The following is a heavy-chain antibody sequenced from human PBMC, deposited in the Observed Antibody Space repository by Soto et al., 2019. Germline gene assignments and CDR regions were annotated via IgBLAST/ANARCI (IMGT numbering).Heavy chain of an antibody. CDR1: GYTFTGYY. J-gene: IGHJ5*02. CDR2: INPNSGGT. V-gene: IGHV1-2*04. Sequence: ASVKVSCKASGYTFTGYYMHWVRQAPGQGLEWMGWINPNSGGTNYAQKFQGWVTMTRDTSISTAYMELSRLRSDDTAVYYCAREFGNGDYLNWFDPWGQGTLVTVSS. CDR3: AREFGNGDYLNWFDP. D-gene: IGHD4-17*01.